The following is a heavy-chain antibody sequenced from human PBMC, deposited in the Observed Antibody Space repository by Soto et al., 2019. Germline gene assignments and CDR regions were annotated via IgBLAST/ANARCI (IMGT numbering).Heavy chain of an antibody. J-gene: IGHJ4*02. CDR1: GGSISGSSYY. Sequence: QLQLQESGPGLVKPSETLSLTCTVSGGSISGSSYYWGWIRQPPGKGLEWIGNIYYSESTYYNPSLKSRVTISVDTSKNQFSLKLSSVTAADTAVYYCMLGSGWKDFDYWGQGTLVTVSS. D-gene: IGHD3-22*01. CDR2: IYYSEST. CDR3: MLGSGWKDFDY. V-gene: IGHV4-39*01.